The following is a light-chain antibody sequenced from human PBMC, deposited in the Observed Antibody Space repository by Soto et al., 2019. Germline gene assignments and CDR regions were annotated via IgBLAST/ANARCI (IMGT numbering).Light chain of an antibody. J-gene: IGLJ1*01. Sequence: QSVLTQPPSVSGAPGQSITIACTGSTSNIGAGYDVHWYQQLPGTAPKLLIYATSNRPSGVPDRFFGSKSGTSASLAISGLQAEDEAEYYCQSYDKSLSGSYVFGTGTKLTVL. V-gene: IGLV1-40*01. CDR3: QSYDKSLSGSYV. CDR2: ATS. CDR1: TSNIGAGYD.